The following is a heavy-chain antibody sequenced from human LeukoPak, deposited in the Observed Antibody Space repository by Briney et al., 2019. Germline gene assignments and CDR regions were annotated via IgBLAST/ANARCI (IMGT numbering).Heavy chain of an antibody. V-gene: IGHV1-18*01. J-gene: IGHJ4*02. CDR2: ISAYNGNT. CDR1: GYTFTSYG. Sequence: ASVKVSCKASGYTFTSYGISWVRQAPGQGLEWMGWISAYNGNTNYAQEFQGRVTITADESTSTAYMELSSLRSEDTAVYYCASGVSCGGDCYSYFDYWGQGTLVTVSS. D-gene: IGHD2-21*01. CDR3: ASGVSCGGDCYSYFDY.